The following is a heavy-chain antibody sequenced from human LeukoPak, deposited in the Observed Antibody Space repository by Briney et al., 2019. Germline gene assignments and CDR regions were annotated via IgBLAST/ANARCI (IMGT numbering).Heavy chain of an antibody. V-gene: IGHV4-34*01. CDR2: IYHSGNT. D-gene: IGHD1-26*01. J-gene: IGHJ4*02. CDR1: GGSFSGYY. Sequence: PSETLSLTCAVYGGSFSGYYWSWIRQPPGKGLEWIGYIYHSGNTYYNSSLKSRLTISVDRSKNQFSLKMRSVTAADTAVYYCAILHLTRGSFDLWGQGAPVTVSS. CDR3: AILHLTRGSFDL.